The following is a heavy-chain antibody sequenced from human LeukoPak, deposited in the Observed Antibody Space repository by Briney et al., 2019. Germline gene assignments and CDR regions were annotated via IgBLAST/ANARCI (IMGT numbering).Heavy chain of an antibody. Sequence: SQTLSLTCTVSSGPISSGSYYWSWIRQPAGKGLEWIGRIYTSGSTNYNPSLKSRVTISVDTSKNQFSLKLSSVTAADTAVYYCARGKYDFWSGYYFDYWGQGTLVTVSS. CDR3: ARGKYDFWSGYYFDY. J-gene: IGHJ4*02. V-gene: IGHV4-61*02. CDR1: SGPISSGSYY. CDR2: IYTSGST. D-gene: IGHD3-3*01.